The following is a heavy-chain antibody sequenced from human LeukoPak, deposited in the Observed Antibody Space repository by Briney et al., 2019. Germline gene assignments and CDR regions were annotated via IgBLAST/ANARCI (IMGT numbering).Heavy chain of an antibody. D-gene: IGHD3-10*02. Sequence: ASVTVSCKASGYVFTDYYIHWVRQAPGQGLEWMGWIKPNTGGTNYLQTLQGRVTTTRDTSISTAYMELSRLRSDDTAVYYCAREMVGELSDYYYYYYGMDVWGQGTTVTVSS. J-gene: IGHJ6*02. CDR2: IKPNTGGT. V-gene: IGHV1-2*02. CDR1: GYVFTDYY. CDR3: AREMVGELSDYYYYYYGMDV.